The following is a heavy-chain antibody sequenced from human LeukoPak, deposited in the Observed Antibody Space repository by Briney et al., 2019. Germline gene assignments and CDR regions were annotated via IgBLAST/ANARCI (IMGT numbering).Heavy chain of an antibody. J-gene: IGHJ4*02. Sequence: SQTLSLTCAVSGGSISSGGYSWSWIRQPPGKGLEWIGYIYHSGSTYYNPSLKSRDTISVDRSKNQFSLKLSSVTAADTAVYYCARTTPIYYDSSGYHYYFDYWGQGTLVTVSS. CDR3: ARTTPIYYDSSGYHYYFDY. V-gene: IGHV4-30-2*01. CDR1: GGSISSGGYS. D-gene: IGHD3-22*01. CDR2: IYHSGST.